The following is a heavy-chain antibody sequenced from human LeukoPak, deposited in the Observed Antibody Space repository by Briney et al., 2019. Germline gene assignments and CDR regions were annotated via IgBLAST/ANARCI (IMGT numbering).Heavy chain of an antibody. CDR2: INHSGST. Sequence: SETLSLTCAVYGGSFSGYYWSWIRQPPGKGLEWIGEINHSGSTNYNPSLKSRVTISVDTSKNQFSLKLSSVTAADTAVYYCASPMGPTIWFGDSVYWGQGTLVTVSS. CDR1: GGSFSGYY. V-gene: IGHV4-34*01. D-gene: IGHD3-10*01. J-gene: IGHJ4*02. CDR3: ASPMGPTIWFGDSVY.